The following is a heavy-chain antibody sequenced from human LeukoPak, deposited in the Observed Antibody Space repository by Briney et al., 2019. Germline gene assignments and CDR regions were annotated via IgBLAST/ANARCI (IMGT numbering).Heavy chain of an antibody. J-gene: IGHJ4*02. V-gene: IGHV3-30*04. CDR3: ARGEVEMATIGRLDY. D-gene: IGHD5-24*01. CDR1: GFTFSSYA. Sequence: GRSLRLSCAASGFTFSSYAMHWVRQAPGKGLEWVAVISYDGSNKYYADSVKGRFTISRDNSKNTLYLQMNSLRAEDTAVYYCARGEVEMATIGRLDYWGQGTLVTVSS. CDR2: ISYDGSNK.